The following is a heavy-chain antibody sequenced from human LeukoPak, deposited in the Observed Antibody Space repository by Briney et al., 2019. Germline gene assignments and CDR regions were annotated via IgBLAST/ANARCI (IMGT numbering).Heavy chain of an antibody. V-gene: IGHV3-74*01. CDR1: GFTFSSYW. D-gene: IGHD6-13*01. CDR3: AKPRGHSSSWYGNAFDI. Sequence: GGSLRLSCAASGFTFSSYWMHWVRQAPRKGLVWVSRISTEGSGTSYADSVKGRFTISRDNAKNTLYLQMNSLRAEDTAVYYCAKPRGHSSSWYGNAFDIWGQGTMVTVSS. J-gene: IGHJ3*02. CDR2: ISTEGSGT.